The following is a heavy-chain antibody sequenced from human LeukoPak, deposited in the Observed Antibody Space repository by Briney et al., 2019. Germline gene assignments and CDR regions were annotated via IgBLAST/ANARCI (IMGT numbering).Heavy chain of an antibody. CDR2: ISGSGSHT. Sequence: PGGSLRLSCAASGFTFTTYGMNWVRQAPGKGLEWVSSISGSGSHTYYADSVKGRLTTSRDNSKNTLYLQMNSLTAEDTAVYYCARDLPPAPWNGMDVWGQGTTVTVSS. J-gene: IGHJ6*02. CDR3: ARDLPPAPWNGMDV. V-gene: IGHV3-23*01. CDR1: GFTFTTYG. D-gene: IGHD2-2*01.